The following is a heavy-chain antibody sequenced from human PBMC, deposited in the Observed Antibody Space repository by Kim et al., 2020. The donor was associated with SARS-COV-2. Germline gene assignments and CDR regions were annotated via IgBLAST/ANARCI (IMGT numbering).Heavy chain of an antibody. D-gene: IGHD6-13*01. CDR1: GFTFSSFS. J-gene: IGHJ6*02. CDR2: ISSSSSTI. V-gene: IGHV3-48*02. CDR3: ASNPAAGKYYYYYGMDV. Sequence: GGSLRLSCAASGFTFSSFSMNWVRPAPGKGLEWVSYISSSSSTIYYADSVKGRFTISRDTAKNSQYLQMNRLRDEETAVYYCASNPAAGKYYYYYGMDVWAQGTTVTVSS.